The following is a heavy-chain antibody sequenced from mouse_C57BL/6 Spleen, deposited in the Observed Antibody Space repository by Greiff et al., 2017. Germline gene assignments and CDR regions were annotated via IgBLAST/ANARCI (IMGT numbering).Heavy chain of an antibody. CDR3: TTSLRQRSTDY. CDR1: GFNIKDDY. V-gene: IGHV14-4*01. CDR2: IDPENGDT. D-gene: IGHD1-2*01. J-gene: IGHJ2*01. Sequence: VQLQQSGAELVRPGASVKLSCTASGFNIKDDYMHWVKQRPEQGLEWIGWIDPENGDTEYASKFQGKATIAADTSSNTAYLQLSSLTSEDTAVYYCTTSLRQRSTDYWGRGTTLAVSS.